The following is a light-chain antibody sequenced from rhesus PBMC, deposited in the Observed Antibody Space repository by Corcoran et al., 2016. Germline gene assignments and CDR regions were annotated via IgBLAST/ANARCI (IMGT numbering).Light chain of an antibody. CDR2: KAS. V-gene: IGKV1-25*01. CDR3: QQYGSRPPT. Sequence: DIQMTQSPSSLPASVGDTVTITCRASQDNSGYLAWYQQKPGNTPKVLIYKASSLQSGVQSRFSVSGSGTDFTLTLNSLQSEDFATYYCQQYGSRPPTFGQGTKVEFQ. CDR1: QDNSGY. J-gene: IGKJ1*01.